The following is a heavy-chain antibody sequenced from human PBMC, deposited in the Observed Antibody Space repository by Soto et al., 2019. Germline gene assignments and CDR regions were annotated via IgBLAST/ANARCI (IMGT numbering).Heavy chain of an antibody. Sequence: QVQLVQSGAEVKKPGSSVKVSCKASGGTFSSYAISWVRQAPGQGLEWMGGIIPIFGTANYAQKFQGRVTITSDKSTSTAYIELSSLRSEATAVYYCASRDNWNLYYYYYGRDVWGQGTTVTVSS. V-gene: IGHV1-69*06. CDR2: IIPIFGTA. CDR3: ASRDNWNLYYYYYGRDV. J-gene: IGHJ6*02. D-gene: IGHD1-1*01. CDR1: GGTFSSYA.